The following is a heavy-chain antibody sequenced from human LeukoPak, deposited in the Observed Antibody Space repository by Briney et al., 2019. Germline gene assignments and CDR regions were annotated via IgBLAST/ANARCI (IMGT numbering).Heavy chain of an antibody. CDR3: ATHYYDSSGYYYYFDY. J-gene: IGHJ4*02. V-gene: IGHV1-69*05. Sequence: SVKVSCKASGGTFSSYAISWVRQAPGQGLEWMGGIIPIFGTANYAQKFQGRVTITTDESTSTAYMELSSLRSEDTDVYYCATHYYDSSGYYYYFDYWGRGTLVAVSS. D-gene: IGHD3-22*01. CDR1: GGTFSSYA. CDR2: IIPIFGTA.